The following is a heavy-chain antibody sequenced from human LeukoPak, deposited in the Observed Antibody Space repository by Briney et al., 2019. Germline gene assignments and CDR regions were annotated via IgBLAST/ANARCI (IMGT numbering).Heavy chain of an antibody. D-gene: IGHD3-9*01. CDR2: IYYSGST. CDR3: ARHVAGYDILTGYYTYYFDY. Sequence: PSETLSLTCTVSGGSISSSSYYWGWIRQPPGKGLEWIGSIYYSGSTYYTPFSKGRLPISVDPTTNQFSLRLSSVTAADTAVYYCARHVAGYDILTGYYTYYFDYWGQGTLVTVSS. CDR1: GGSISSSSYY. J-gene: IGHJ4*02. V-gene: IGHV4-39*01.